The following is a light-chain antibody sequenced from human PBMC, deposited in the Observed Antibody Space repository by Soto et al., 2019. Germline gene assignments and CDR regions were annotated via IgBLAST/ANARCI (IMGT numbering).Light chain of an antibody. V-gene: IGKV3-15*01. CDR2: DTS. CDR3: QQYSKWPPFT. CDR1: QSVSSE. J-gene: IGKJ5*01. Sequence: EMVMTQSPATLSVAPGERVTLSCRASQSVSSELAWYQQKPGQAPRLLIYDTSTRATGIPARFSGSGSGTEFTLTISSLQSEDFAVYYCQQYSKWPPFTFGQGTRLEIK.